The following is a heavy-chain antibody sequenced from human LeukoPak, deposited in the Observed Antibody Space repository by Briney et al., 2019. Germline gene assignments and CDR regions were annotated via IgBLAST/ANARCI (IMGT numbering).Heavy chain of an antibody. Sequence: ETLSLTCGVYGGSFSGYYWSWIRQSPGKGLEWVSSISGGGGTIFYTDSVKGRFSISRDNFKNTLYLQMNSLRAEDTAVYYCAGRVAFDPWGQGTLVTVSS. J-gene: IGHJ5*02. CDR1: GGSFSGYY. V-gene: IGHV3-23*01. CDR2: ISGGGGTI. CDR3: AGRVAFDP.